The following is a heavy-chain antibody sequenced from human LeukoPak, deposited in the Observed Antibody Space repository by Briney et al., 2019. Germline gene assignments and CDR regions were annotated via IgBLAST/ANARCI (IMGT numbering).Heavy chain of an antibody. CDR1: GFTFSSYA. Sequence: GGSLRLSCAASGFTFSSYAMSWLRQAPGKGLEWVSAISGSGGSTYYSDSVKGRFTISRDNSKNTLYLQMNSLRAEDTAVYYCANPARTTVTTQPIDYWGQGILVTVSS. J-gene: IGHJ4*02. D-gene: IGHD4-17*01. CDR3: ANPARTTVTTQPIDY. V-gene: IGHV3-23*01. CDR2: ISGSGGST.